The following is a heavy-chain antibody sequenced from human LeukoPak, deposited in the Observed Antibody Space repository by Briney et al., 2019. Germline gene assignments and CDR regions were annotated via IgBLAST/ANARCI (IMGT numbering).Heavy chain of an antibody. CDR1: GFTFSSYG. J-gene: IGHJ4*02. CDR3: ARSFFGPLWDSSGYYSYFDY. CDR2: IKQDGSEK. D-gene: IGHD3-22*01. V-gene: IGHV3-7*01. Sequence: GGSLRLSCAASGFTFSSYGMSWVRQAPGKGLEWVANIKQDGSEKYYVDSVKGRFTISRDNAKNSLYLRMNSLRAEDTAVYYCARSFFGPLWDSSGYYSYFDYWGQGTLVTVSS.